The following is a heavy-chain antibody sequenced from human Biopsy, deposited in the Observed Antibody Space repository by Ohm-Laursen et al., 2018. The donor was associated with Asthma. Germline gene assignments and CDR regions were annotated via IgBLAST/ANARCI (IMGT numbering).Heavy chain of an antibody. CDR2: MSYDGSIK. J-gene: IGHJ4*02. V-gene: IGHV3-30*18. CDR1: GFMFRSFG. D-gene: IGHD5-12*01. Sequence: SLRLSCTAFGFMFRSFGMYWVRQSPGKGLEWVALMSYDGSIKDYADSVKGRFTISRDNSMNTLYLQMNSLRTEDTAVYYCAKRRGYSGHDNDYWGQGTLVIVSS. CDR3: AKRRGYSGHDNDY.